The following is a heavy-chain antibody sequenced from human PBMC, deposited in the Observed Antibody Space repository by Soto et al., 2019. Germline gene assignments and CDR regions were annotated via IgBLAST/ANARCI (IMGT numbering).Heavy chain of an antibody. Sequence: ASAKVSCTVSGYTLTELSMHWVRQAIGKGLEWMGGFDPEDGETIYAQKFQGRVTMTEDTSTDTAYMELSSLRSEDTAVYYCATGLIVGATTVDAYWGQGTLVTVSS. D-gene: IGHD1-26*01. CDR3: ATGLIVGATTVDAY. V-gene: IGHV1-24*01. CDR1: GYTLTELS. J-gene: IGHJ4*02. CDR2: FDPEDGET.